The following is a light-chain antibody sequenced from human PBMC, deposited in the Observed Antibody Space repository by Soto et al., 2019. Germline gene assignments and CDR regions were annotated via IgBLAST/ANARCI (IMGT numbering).Light chain of an antibody. Sequence: IMLKQSPATLSLYPGERATLSCRASQSVSSYLAWYQQKPGQAPRLLIYAAPNRATGIPARFSGSASGTDFTLTISSLEPEDFAVYYCQQRSNWPRFTFGPGTKVDIK. CDR1: QSVSSY. CDR3: QQRSNWPRFT. CDR2: AAP. J-gene: IGKJ3*01. V-gene: IGKV3-11*01.